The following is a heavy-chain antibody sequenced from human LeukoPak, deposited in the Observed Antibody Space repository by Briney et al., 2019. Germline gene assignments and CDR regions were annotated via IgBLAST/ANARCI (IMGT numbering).Heavy chain of an antibody. CDR3: AIRGSSSFGWFDP. J-gene: IGHJ5*02. CDR1: GGSISSGSFY. D-gene: IGHD6-13*01. Sequence: SSETLSLTCTVSGGSISSGSFYWNWIRQPAGKGLEWIGRIYSSGRTNYNPSLNSRVTISVDTPKNQFSLKLSSVTAADTAVYYCAIRGSSSFGWFDPWGQGTLVTVSS. V-gene: IGHV4-61*02. CDR2: IYSSGRT.